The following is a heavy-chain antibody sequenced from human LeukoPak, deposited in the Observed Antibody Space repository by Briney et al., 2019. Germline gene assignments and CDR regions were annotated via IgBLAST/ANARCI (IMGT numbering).Heavy chain of an antibody. J-gene: IGHJ4*02. V-gene: IGHV1-69*06. CDR2: IIPIFGTA. CDR1: GGTFSSYA. D-gene: IGHD3-10*01. CDR3: AKDSYYYGSGSYSDY. Sequence: SVKVSCKASGGTFSSYAISWVRQAPGQGLEWMGGIIPIFGTANYAQKFQGRVTITADKSTSTAYMELSSLRSEDTAVYYCAKDSYYYGSGSYSDYWGQGTLVTVSS.